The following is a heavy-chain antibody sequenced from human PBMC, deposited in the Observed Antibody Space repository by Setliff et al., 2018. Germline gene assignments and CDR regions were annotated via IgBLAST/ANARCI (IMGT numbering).Heavy chain of an antibody. CDR1: GFTFNKYW. D-gene: IGHD7-27*01. V-gene: IGHV3-74*01. Sequence: GSLRLSCAVYGFTFNKYWMYWVRQAPGKGLEWVSRINGDGTITNYADSVKGRFTISRDNAKNTLYLQMNSLRGEDTAVYFCASIDWGENFYNTDVWGKGTTVTVSS. J-gene: IGHJ6*04. CDR2: INGDGTIT. CDR3: ASIDWGENFYNTDV.